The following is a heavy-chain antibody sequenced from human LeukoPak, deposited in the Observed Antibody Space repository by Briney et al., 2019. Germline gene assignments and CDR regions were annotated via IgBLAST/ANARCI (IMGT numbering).Heavy chain of an antibody. CDR2: INHSGST. V-gene: IGHV4-34*01. J-gene: IGHJ4*02. CDR3: ARGLLRYFGRYDY. D-gene: IGHD3-9*01. Sequence: PSETLSLTCAVYGGSFSGYYWSWIRQPPGKGLEWIGEINHSGSTNYNPSLKSRVTISVDTSKNQFSLKLSSVTAADTAVYYCARGLLRYFGRYDYWGQGTLVTVSS. CDR1: GGSFSGYY.